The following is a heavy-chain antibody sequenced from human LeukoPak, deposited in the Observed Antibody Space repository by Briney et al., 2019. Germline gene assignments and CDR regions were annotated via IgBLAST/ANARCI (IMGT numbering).Heavy chain of an antibody. Sequence: SQTLSLTCTVSGGSISSGGYYWSWIRQHPGKGLEWIGYIYYSGGTYYNPSLKSRVTISVDTSKNQFSLKLSSVTAADTAVYYCARDRLTMVRGVTYYYGMDVWGQGTTVTVSS. CDR1: GGSISSGGYY. CDR2: IYYSGGT. CDR3: ARDRLTMVRGVTYYYGMDV. V-gene: IGHV4-31*03. J-gene: IGHJ6*02. D-gene: IGHD3-10*01.